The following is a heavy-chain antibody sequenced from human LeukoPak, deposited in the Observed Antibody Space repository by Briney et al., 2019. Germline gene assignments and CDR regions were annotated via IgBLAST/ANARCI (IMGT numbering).Heavy chain of an antibody. V-gene: IGHV1-46*01. J-gene: IGHJ4*02. D-gene: IGHD3-22*01. CDR1: GYTFTSYF. CDR3: ARDRTHYYESSGYYSRWEY. Sequence: GASVKVSCKASGYTFTSYFMHWVRQAPGQGLEWMGLINPRGGSTRYAQKFQGRGTMTRDTSTSTVYMELSSLRSEDTAMYYCARDRTHYYESSGYYSRWEYWGQGTLVTVSS. CDR2: INPRGGST.